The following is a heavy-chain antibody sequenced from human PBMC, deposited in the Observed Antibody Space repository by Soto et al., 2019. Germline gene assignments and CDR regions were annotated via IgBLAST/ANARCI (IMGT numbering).Heavy chain of an antibody. CDR3: ARMNGRRSLYKGFVY. CDR2: IDWDDDK. J-gene: IGHJ4*02. Sequence: SGPTLVNPTQTLTLTCTFSGFSLTTSGMCVTWIRQPPGKALEWLARIDWDDDKYYSTSLKTRLTISKDASKNQVVLTMTNMDPVDTATYYCARMNGRRSLYKGFVYWGQGILVTVSS. V-gene: IGHV2-70*11. CDR1: GFSLTTSGMC. D-gene: IGHD3-16*01.